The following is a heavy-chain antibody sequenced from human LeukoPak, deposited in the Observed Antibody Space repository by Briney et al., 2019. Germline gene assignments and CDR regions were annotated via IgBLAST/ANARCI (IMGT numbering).Heavy chain of an antibody. CDR2: INPHSGDT. V-gene: IGHV1-2*02. CDR1: GYTLIGYY. D-gene: IGHD2-2*01. J-gene: IGHJ5*02. Sequence: ASVKVSCKASGYTLIGYYMHWVRQAPGQGLEWMGWINPHSGDTKYAQNLQGRVTMTRDTSISTAYMELSRLRSDDTAVYYCVRDEAVAPAPLKGRDSWFDPWGQGTLVTVSS. CDR3: VRDEAVAPAPLKGRDSWFDP.